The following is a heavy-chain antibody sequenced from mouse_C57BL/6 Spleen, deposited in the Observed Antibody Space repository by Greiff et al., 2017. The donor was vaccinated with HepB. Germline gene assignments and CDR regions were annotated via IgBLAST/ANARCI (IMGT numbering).Heavy chain of an antibody. CDR2: IWSGGST. D-gene: IGHD1-2*01. CDR3: ARGLTTAYFDY. V-gene: IGHV2-2*01. Sequence: VQLQESGPGLVQPSQSLSITCTVSGFSLTSYGVHWVRQSPGKGLEWLGVIWSGGSTDYNAAFISRLSISKDNSKSQVFFKMNSLQADDTAIYYCARGLTTAYFDYWGQGTTLTVSS. CDR1: GFSLTSYG. J-gene: IGHJ2*01.